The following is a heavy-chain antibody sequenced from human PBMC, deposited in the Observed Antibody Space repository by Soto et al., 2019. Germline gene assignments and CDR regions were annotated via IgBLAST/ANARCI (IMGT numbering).Heavy chain of an antibody. CDR3: ARWASYGMDV. J-gene: IGHJ6*02. CDR1: GYTFTNFG. CDR2: ISSDKADT. Sequence: QVQLVQSGPEVKKPGASVKVSCKASGYTFTNFGFSWVRQAPGQGLEWMGWISSDKADTNYAQQLQGRVTLTTDTSTSTGYMELRSLRSDDTAVYYCARWASYGMDVWGQGTTVIVSS. V-gene: IGHV1-18*04.